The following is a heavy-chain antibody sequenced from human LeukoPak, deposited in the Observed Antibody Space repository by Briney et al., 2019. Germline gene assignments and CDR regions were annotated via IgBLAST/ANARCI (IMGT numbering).Heavy chain of an antibody. CDR2: ISGSGVST. D-gene: IGHD4-11*01. CDR3: AKGGLARDYSPFDY. V-gene: IGHV3-23*01. CDR1: GFTFSSYA. J-gene: IGHJ4*02. Sequence: GGSLRLSCAVSGFTFSSYAMSWVRQAPGKGLEWVSGISGSGVSTYYADSVKGRFTISRDNSKNTLYLQMNSLRAEDTAVYYCAKGGLARDYSPFDYWGQGTLVTVSS.